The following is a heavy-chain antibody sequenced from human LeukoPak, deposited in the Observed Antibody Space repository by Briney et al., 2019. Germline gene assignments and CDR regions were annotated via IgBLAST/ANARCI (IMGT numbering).Heavy chain of an antibody. CDR1: GFTFSNYA. CDR2: TSGGGDST. J-gene: IGHJ5*02. Sequence: GGSLRLSCAASGFTFSNYALSWVRQAPGKGLEWVSGTSGGGDSTYYADSVKGRFTISRDKSKNTLYLQMDSLRAEDTAVYYCAKVRDSATVTGRFDNWGQGTMVTVSS. CDR3: AKVRDSATVTGRFDN. D-gene: IGHD4-17*01. V-gene: IGHV3-23*01.